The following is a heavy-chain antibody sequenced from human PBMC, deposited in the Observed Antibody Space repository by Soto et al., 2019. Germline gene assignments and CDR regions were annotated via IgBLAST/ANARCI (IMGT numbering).Heavy chain of an antibody. D-gene: IGHD3-22*01. J-gene: IGHJ5*02. Sequence: PSETLSLTCTVSGGSISSGGYYWSWIRQHPGKGLEWIGYIYYSGSTYYNPSLKSRVTISVDTSKNQFPLKLSSVTAADTAVYYCARAIVVVITTGGWFDPWGQGTLVTVS. V-gene: IGHV4-31*03. CDR2: IYYSGST. CDR3: ARAIVVVITTGGWFDP. CDR1: GGSISSGGYY.